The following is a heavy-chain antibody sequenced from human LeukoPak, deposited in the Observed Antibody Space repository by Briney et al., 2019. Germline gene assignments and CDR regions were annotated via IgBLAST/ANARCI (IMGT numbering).Heavy chain of an antibody. Sequence: GGSLRLSCAASGFTFSSYAMSWVRQAPGKGLEWVSAIGGNGGSTYYAESVKGRFTISRDNAKNSLYLQMDSLRAEDTAMYYCARLTTVTTFDSWGQGTLVTVSS. V-gene: IGHV3-23*01. CDR3: ARLTTVTTFDS. CDR2: IGGNGGST. J-gene: IGHJ4*02. D-gene: IGHD4-17*01. CDR1: GFTFSSYA.